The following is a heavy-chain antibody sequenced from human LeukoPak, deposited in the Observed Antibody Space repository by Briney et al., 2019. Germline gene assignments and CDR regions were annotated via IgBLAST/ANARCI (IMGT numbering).Heavy chain of an antibody. V-gene: IGHV3-66*01. CDR3: ARGPTGSFFEY. Sequence: GGSLRLSCAASGFIVSDNYMHWVRQAPGKGLEWVSIIYSSGSTYYADSVKGRFTIFRDSSKNTLFLQMFSLRPEDTAVYYCARGPTGSFFEYWGQGTLVTVSS. CDR1: GFIVSDNY. CDR2: IYSSGST. J-gene: IGHJ4*02. D-gene: IGHD1-14*01.